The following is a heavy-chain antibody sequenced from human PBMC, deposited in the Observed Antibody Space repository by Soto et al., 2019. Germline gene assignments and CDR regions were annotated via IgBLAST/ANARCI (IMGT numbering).Heavy chain of an antibody. Sequence: PSETLSLTCTVSGGSISSGDYYWSWIRQPPGKGLEWIGYIYYSGSTYYNPSLKSRVTISVDTSKNQFSLKLSSVTAADTAVYYCARAGYYGSGSYYLNWFDPWGQGTLVTVSS. CDR2: IYYSGST. CDR1: GGSISSGDYY. V-gene: IGHV4-30-4*01. CDR3: ARAGYYGSGSYYLNWFDP. D-gene: IGHD3-10*01. J-gene: IGHJ5*02.